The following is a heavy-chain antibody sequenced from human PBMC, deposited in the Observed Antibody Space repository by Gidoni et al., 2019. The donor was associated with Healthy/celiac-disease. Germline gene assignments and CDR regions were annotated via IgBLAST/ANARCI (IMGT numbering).Heavy chain of an antibody. Sequence: EVQLVESGGGLVQPGGSLRLYCAAAGFTVGSNYMSWGRQAPGKGLDWVSVISSGGSTYYADSVKCLFTLSRDNSNNTLSLQMNSLRAEDTAVYYCARDGVPIAALGLGYYYYYGMDVWGQGTTVTVSS. CDR1: GFTVGSNY. CDR2: ISSGGST. V-gene: IGHV3-66*02. J-gene: IGHJ6*02. D-gene: IGHD6-6*01. CDR3: ARDGVPIAALGLGYYYYYGMDV.